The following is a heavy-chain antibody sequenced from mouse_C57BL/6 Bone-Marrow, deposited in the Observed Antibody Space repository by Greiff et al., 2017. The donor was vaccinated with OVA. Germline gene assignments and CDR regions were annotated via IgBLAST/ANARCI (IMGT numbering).Heavy chain of an antibody. Sequence: QVQLQQSGTVLARPGASVKMSCKTSGYTFTSYWMHWVKQRPGQGLEWIGMIHPNSGSTNYNEKFKSKATLTVDKSSSTAYMQLSSLTSEDSAVYYCARRYYGSKDYFDYWGQGTTLTVSS. CDR1: GYTFTSYW. D-gene: IGHD1-1*01. CDR2: IHPNSGST. J-gene: IGHJ2*01. V-gene: IGHV1-64*01. CDR3: ARRYYGSKDYFDY.